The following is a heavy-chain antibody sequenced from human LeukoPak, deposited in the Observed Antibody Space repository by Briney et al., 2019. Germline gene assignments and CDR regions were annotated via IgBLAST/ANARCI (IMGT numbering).Heavy chain of an antibody. CDR3: ARYRAEAGSYVQH. J-gene: IGHJ1*01. V-gene: IGHV4-31*03. Sequence: SETLSLTCTVSGGSISSGGYYWSWIRQHPGKGLEWIGYIYYIGSTYYNPSLRSRVTMSVDTSKNQFSLKLSSVTAADTAVYYCARYRAEAGSYVQHWGQGTLVTVSS. CDR1: GGSISSGGYY. CDR2: IYYIGST. D-gene: IGHD4-11*01.